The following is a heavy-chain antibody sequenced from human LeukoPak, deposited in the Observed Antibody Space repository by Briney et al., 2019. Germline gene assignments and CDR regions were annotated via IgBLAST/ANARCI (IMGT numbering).Heavy chain of an antibody. J-gene: IGHJ4*02. V-gene: IGHV4-4*02. Sequence: SETLSLTCAVSGGSISSSNWWSWIRQPPGKGLEWIGEIYHSGSTNYNPSLKSRVTISVDKSKTQFSLKLSSVTAADTAVYYCARSGSSGWTGFDYWGQGTLVTVSS. CDR3: ARSGSSGWTGFDY. CDR1: GGSISSSNW. D-gene: IGHD6-19*01. CDR2: IYHSGST.